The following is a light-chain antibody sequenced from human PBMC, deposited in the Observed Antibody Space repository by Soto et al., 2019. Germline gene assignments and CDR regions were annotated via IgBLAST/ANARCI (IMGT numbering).Light chain of an antibody. V-gene: IGLV2-14*01. CDR2: DVS. J-gene: IGLJ1*01. CDR1: SSDVGGYNY. CDR3: SSYTSSSPLV. Sequence: QSALAQPASVSGSPGQSITISCTGTSSDVGGYNYVSWYQQHPGKAPKLMFYDVSNRPSGVSNRFSGSKSGNTASLTISGLQAEDEADYYCSSYTSSSPLVFGTGTKVTVL.